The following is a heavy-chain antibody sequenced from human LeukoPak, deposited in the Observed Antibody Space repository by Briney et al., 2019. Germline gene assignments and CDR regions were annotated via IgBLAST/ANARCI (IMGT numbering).Heavy chain of an antibody. Sequence: ASVKVSCKASGGTFSSYAISWVRQAPGQGLEWMGWINPNSGGTNYAQKFQGWVTMTRDTSISTAYMELSRLRSDDTAVYYCARQNYYDSSDAFDIWGQGTMVTVSS. D-gene: IGHD3-22*01. CDR3: ARQNYYDSSDAFDI. CDR2: INPNSGGT. V-gene: IGHV1-2*04. CDR1: GGTFSSYA. J-gene: IGHJ3*02.